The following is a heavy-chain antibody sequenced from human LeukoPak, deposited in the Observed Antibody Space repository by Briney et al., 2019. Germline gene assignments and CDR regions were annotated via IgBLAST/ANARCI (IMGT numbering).Heavy chain of an antibody. CDR3: ARDSSPLRYFDWLFPSVLDY. J-gene: IGHJ4*02. Sequence: ASVKVSCKASGYTFTSYYMHWVRQAPGQGLEWMGIINPSGGSTSYAQKFQGRVTMTRDTSTSTVYMELGSLRSEDTAVYYCARDSSPLRYFDWLFPSVLDYWGQGTLVTVSS. D-gene: IGHD3-9*01. CDR1: GYTFTSYY. CDR2: INPSGGST. V-gene: IGHV1-46*01.